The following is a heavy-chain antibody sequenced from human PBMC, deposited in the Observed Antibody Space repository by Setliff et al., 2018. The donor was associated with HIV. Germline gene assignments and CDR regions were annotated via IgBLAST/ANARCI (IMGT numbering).Heavy chain of an antibody. V-gene: IGHV4-61*08. CDR1: GGVSGGDMGVHD. CDR3: ARDTEMVKEGTDY. J-gene: IGHJ4*02. CDR2: IYDNEKT. D-gene: IGHD5-18*01. Sequence: PSETLSLTCSVSGGVSGGDMGVHDWSWIRQPPGKGLVWIGYIYDNEKTFYNPSLKSRVTITGDTSKNQISLQLTSVTAEDTAVYYCARDTEMVKEGTDYWGQGTLVTVSS.